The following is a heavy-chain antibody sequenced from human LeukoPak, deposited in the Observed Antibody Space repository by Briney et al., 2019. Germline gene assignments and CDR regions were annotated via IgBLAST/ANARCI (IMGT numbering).Heavy chain of an antibody. Sequence: GGSLRLSCAASGFTVSSNYMSWVRQAPGKGLEWVSVIYSGGSTYYADSVKGRFTISRDNSKNTLYLQMNSLRAEDTAVYYCARGSYSHYYYAMDVWGQGTTVTVSS. V-gene: IGHV3-53*01. J-gene: IGHJ6*02. CDR3: ARGSYSHYYYAMDV. D-gene: IGHD1-26*01. CDR2: IYSGGST. CDR1: GFTVSSNY.